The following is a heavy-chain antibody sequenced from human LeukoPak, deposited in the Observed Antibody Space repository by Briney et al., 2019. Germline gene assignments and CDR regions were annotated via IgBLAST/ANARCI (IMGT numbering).Heavy chain of an antibody. CDR2: FDPEDGET. D-gene: IGHD2-2*01. V-gene: IGHV1-24*01. CDR1: GYTLTELS. J-gene: IGHJ6*02. Sequence: ASVKVSCKVSGYTLTELSMHWVRQAPGKGLEWMGGFDPEDGETIYAQKFQGRVTMTEDTSTDTAYMELNSLRSGDTAVYYCATDPGETVPAAKGPRGDYCYGMDVWGQGTTVTVSS. CDR3: ATDPGETVPAAKGPRGDYCYGMDV.